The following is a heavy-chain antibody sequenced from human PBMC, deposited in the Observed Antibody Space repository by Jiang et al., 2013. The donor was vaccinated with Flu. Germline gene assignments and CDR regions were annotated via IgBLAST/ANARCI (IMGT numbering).Heavy chain of an antibody. J-gene: IGHJ3*02. CDR1: GFTFSSYA. CDR3: ARIPSGRPSPDAFDI. D-gene: IGHD1-26*01. Sequence: GGGVVQPGRSLRLSCAASGFTFSSYAMYWVRQAPGKGLEWVAVISYDGTNKYYAGSVKGRFTISRDNSKNTLYVQMNSLRAEDTAVYYCARIPSGRPSPDAFDIWGQGTMVTVSS. CDR2: ISYDGTNK. V-gene: IGHV3-30-3*01.